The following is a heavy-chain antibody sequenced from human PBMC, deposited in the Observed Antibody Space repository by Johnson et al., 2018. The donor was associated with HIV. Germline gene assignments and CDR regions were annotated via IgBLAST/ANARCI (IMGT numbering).Heavy chain of an antibody. V-gene: IGHV3-48*04. CDR1: GFSFSSYW. CDR2: ISSSGGTI. D-gene: IGHD3-22*01. J-gene: IGHJ3*02. CDR3: ARDRGYWDAFDI. Sequence: VQLVESGGGLAQPGGSLRLSCAASGFSFSSYWMTWVRQAPGKGLEWVSYISSSGGTIYYADSVKGRFSISRDNAKNSLYLQMNSLRAEATAVYYCARDRGYWDAFDIWGQGTMVTVSS.